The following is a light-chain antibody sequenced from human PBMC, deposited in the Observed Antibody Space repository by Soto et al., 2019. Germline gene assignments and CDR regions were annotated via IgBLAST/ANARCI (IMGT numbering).Light chain of an antibody. CDR1: QSVTSSY. Sequence: EIVLTQSPGTLSLSLGERATLSCRASQSVTSSYLAWYQQKLGQAPRLLMYGASSRAAGTPDRFSGSESGTDFTLTISRLEPEDSAVYYCQQYATSPWTVGQGTKVDIK. CDR3: QQYATSPWT. J-gene: IGKJ1*01. V-gene: IGKV3-20*01. CDR2: GAS.